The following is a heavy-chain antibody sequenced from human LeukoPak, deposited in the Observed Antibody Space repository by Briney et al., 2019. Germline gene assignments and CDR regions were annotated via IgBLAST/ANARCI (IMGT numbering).Heavy chain of an antibody. D-gene: IGHD3-22*01. J-gene: IGHJ4*02. Sequence: GRSLRLSCVASGFTFDDYAMHWVRQAPGKGLEWVSGISWNGDNVAYADSVKGRFTISRDNAKKFLYLQINSLRAEDTALYYCAKDIGSSGYYYPDYWGQGTLVTVSS. CDR2: ISWNGDNV. CDR1: GFTFDDYA. V-gene: IGHV3-9*01. CDR3: AKDIGSSGYYYPDY.